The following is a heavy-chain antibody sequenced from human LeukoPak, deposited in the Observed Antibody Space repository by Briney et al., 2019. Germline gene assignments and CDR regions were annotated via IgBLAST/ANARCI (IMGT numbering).Heavy chain of an antibody. D-gene: IGHD2-2*02. CDR3: ARFDLGYCSGTKCYTHDS. CDR2: IYFSGNS. V-gene: IGHV4-39*01. J-gene: IGHJ4*02. CDR1: GGSISSSSYY. Sequence: SETLSLTCTVSGGSISSSSYYWGWIRQPPGMGLEWIASIYFSGNSYYNPSLKSRVTISVDTSNNQFSLKLTSVTAADTAVYYCARFDLGYCSGTKCYTHDSWGQGTLVTVSS.